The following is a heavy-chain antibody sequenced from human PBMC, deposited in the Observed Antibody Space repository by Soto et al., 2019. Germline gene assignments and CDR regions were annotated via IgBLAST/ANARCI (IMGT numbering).Heavy chain of an antibody. Sequence: SETLSLTCSVSGDSISTVDYFWAWIRQPPGQALEYIGYIYNSTTTYYNPSFESRVAISRDTSKSQFSLTVTSVTAADTAMYYCAREKGYISGPKNFDPWGQGTLVTVSS. CDR3: AREKGYISGPKNFDP. D-gene: IGHD5-12*01. J-gene: IGHJ5*02. CDR2: IYNSTTT. V-gene: IGHV4-30-4*01. CDR1: GDSISTVDYF.